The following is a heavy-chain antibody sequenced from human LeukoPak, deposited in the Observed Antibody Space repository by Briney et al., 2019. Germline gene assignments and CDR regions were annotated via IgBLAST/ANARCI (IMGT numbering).Heavy chain of an antibody. CDR3: ARMDRSGWLDRTDGDY. D-gene: IGHD6-19*01. J-gene: IGHJ4*02. CDR1: GFTFSSYS. CDR2: ISSSSSTI. Sequence: GGSLRLSCAASGFTFSSYSMNWVRQAPGKGLEWVSYISSSSSTIYYADSVKGRFTISRDNAKNSLYPQMNSLRAEDTAVYYCARMDRSGWLDRTDGDYWGQGTLVTVSS. V-gene: IGHV3-48*04.